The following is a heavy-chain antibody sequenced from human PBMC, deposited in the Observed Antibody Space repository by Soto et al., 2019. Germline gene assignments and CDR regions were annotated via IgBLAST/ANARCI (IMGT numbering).Heavy chain of an antibody. CDR2: IKSKTDGGTT. Sequence: GGSLRLSCAASGFTFSNAWMNWVRQAPGKGLEWVGRIKSKTDGGTTDYAAPMKGRFTISRDDSKNTLYLQMNSLKTDDTAVYYCTTWYYDFWSGYGAPPLDYFDYWGQGTLVTVSS. CDR3: TTWYYDFWSGYGAPPLDYFDY. D-gene: IGHD3-3*01. V-gene: IGHV3-15*07. J-gene: IGHJ4*02. CDR1: GFTFSNAW.